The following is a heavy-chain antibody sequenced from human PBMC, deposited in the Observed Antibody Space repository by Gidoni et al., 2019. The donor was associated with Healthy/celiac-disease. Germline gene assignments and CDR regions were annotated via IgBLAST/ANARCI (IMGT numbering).Heavy chain of an antibody. J-gene: IGHJ6*03. Sequence: QLQLQESGPGLVKPSETLSLTCTVSGGSISSSSYYWGWIRQPPGKGLEWIGSIYYSGSTYYNPSLKSRVTISVDTSKNQFSLKLSSVTAADTAVYYCARVNCTNGVCYRMNYYYYYYMDVWGKGTTVTVSS. CDR1: GGSISSSSYY. D-gene: IGHD2-8*01. CDR2: IYYSGST. V-gene: IGHV4-39*01. CDR3: ARVNCTNGVCYRMNYYYYYYMDV.